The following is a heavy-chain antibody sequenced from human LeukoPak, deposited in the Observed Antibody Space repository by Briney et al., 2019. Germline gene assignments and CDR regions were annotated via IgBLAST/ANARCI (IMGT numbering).Heavy chain of an antibody. CDR3: ARDLTPSRYSSSWNRFDY. Sequence: PGRSLRLSCAASGVTFSSNTMHWVRLAPGKGLEWVALISYDGSKKYYADSVKGRFTISRDNSKNTLYLQMNSLRAEDTAVYYCARDLTPSRYSSSWNRFDYWGQGTLVTVSS. D-gene: IGHD6-13*01. V-gene: IGHV3-30-3*01. CDR2: ISYDGSKK. J-gene: IGHJ4*02. CDR1: GVTFSSNT.